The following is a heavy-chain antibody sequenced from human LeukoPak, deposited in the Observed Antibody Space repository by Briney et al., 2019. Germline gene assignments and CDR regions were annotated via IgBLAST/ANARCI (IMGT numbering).Heavy chain of an antibody. Sequence: GGSLRLPCAASGFTFSSYSMNWVRQAPGKGLEWVSYISSSSSTIYYADSVKGRFTISRDNAKNSLYLQMNSLRAEDTAVYYCARDLPVDYWGQGTLVTVSS. J-gene: IGHJ4*02. D-gene: IGHD4-17*01. CDR2: ISSSSSTI. V-gene: IGHV3-48*01. CDR1: GFTFSSYS. CDR3: ARDLPVDY.